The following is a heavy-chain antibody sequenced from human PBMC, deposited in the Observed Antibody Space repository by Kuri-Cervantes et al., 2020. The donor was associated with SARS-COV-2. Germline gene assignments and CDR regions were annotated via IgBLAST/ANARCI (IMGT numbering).Heavy chain of an antibody. V-gene: IGHV1-2*02. CDR1: GYTFTGYY. CDR2: INPNSGGT. D-gene: IGHD3-22*01. Sequence: ASVKVSCKASGYTFTGYYMHWVRQAPGQGLEWMGWINPNSGGTNYAQKFQGRVTMTRDTSISTAYMELSRLRSDDTAVYYCARERRGTYYHDSSGYYSGWFDPRGQGTLVTVSS. J-gene: IGHJ5*02. CDR3: ARERRGTYYHDSSGYYSGWFDP.